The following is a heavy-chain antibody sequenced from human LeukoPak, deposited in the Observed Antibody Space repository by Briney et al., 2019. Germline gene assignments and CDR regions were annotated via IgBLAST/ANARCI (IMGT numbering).Heavy chain of an antibody. J-gene: IGHJ4*02. CDR2: IKPDGREK. D-gene: IGHD5-24*01. CDR3: ATMASNVFEY. V-gene: IGHV3-7*03. Sequence: GGSLRLSCEASGSTLSNYLITWVRQAPGKGLEWVANIKPDGREKYYMPSVKGRFTISRDNAKNSFYLQMNSLRAEDTAVYYCATMASNVFEYWGQGTLVTVSS. CDR1: GSTLSNYL.